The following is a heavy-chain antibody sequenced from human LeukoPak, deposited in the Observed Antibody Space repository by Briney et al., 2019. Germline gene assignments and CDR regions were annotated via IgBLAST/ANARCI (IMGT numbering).Heavy chain of an antibody. CDR3: ARGVAVAGRGGDY. Sequence: SVKVSCKASGGTFSSYAISWVRQAPGQGLEWMGRIIPILGIANYAQKFQGRVTITADKSTSTAYMELSSLRSEDTAVYYCARGVAVAGRGGDYWGQGTLVTVSS. V-gene: IGHV1-69*04. J-gene: IGHJ4*02. CDR2: IIPILGIA. D-gene: IGHD6-19*01. CDR1: GGTFSSYA.